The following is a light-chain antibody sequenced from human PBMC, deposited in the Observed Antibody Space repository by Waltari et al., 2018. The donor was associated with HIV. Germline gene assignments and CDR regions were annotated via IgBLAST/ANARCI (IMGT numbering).Light chain of an antibody. CDR2: GRN. J-gene: IGLJ2*01. CDR1: SLRRYY. Sequence: SSELTQDPAVSVALRQTVRITYQGDSLRRYYASWYQEKPGQAPVLVIYGRNNRPSEIADRFSGSSSGNTASLTITGAQAEDEADYYCNSRDSSGHHVVFGGGTKLTVL. CDR3: NSRDSSGHHVV. V-gene: IGLV3-19*01.